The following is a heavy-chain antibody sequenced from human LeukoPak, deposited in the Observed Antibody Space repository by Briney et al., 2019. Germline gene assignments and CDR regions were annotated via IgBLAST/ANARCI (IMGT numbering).Heavy chain of an antibody. Sequence: GGSLRLFCSASGFGFGDHGMSWVRQVPGKGLEWVSGINWSGGSTGYAHPVRGRFIIVRDNAKHSLYLQIDSLTAEDTALYYCARAPITSPFYFDHWGQGTLVTVSS. J-gene: IGHJ4*02. CDR2: INWSGGST. CDR3: ARAPITSPFYFDH. D-gene: IGHD2-2*01. V-gene: IGHV3-20*04. CDR1: GFGFGDHG.